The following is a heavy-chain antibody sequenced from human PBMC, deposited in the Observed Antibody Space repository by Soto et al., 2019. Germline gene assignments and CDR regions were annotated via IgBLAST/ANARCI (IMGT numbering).Heavy chain of an antibody. CDR2: IYYSGST. V-gene: IGHV4-30-4*01. Sequence: SETLSLSCTVSGGSISSGDYYWSWIRQPPGKGLEWFGYIYYSGSTYYNPSLKSRVTISVDTSKNQFSLKLSSVTAADTAVYYCAREWGKYCYDSSGYAFDIWGQGTMVTVSS. J-gene: IGHJ3*02. CDR1: GGSISSGDYY. D-gene: IGHD3-22*01. CDR3: AREWGKYCYDSSGYAFDI.